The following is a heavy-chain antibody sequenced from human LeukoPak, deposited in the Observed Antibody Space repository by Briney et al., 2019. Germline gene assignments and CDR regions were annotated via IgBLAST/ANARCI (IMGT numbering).Heavy chain of an antibody. Sequence: GGSLRLSCAASGFTVSSNYMSWVRQAPGKGLEWVSSISSSSSYIYYADSVKGRFTISRDNAKNSLYLQMSSLRVEDTALYFCAKWNRQPLVKGWFDSWGQGALVTVSS. CDR1: GFTVSSNY. CDR3: AKWNRQPLVKGWFDS. V-gene: IGHV3-21*04. CDR2: ISSSSSYI. J-gene: IGHJ5*01. D-gene: IGHD6-13*01.